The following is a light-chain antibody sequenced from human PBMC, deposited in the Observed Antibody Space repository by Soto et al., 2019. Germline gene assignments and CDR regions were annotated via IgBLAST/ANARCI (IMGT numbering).Light chain of an antibody. CDR3: QQYNNWPS. V-gene: IGKV1-9*01. J-gene: IGKJ1*01. CDR1: QGISSF. Sequence: ACVGDSVTITCRASQGISSFLAWYQQKPGKAPKLLIYAASTLQSGVPSRFSGSGSGTDFTLTISSLQPEDFATYYCQQYNNWPSFGQGTKVDIK. CDR2: AAS.